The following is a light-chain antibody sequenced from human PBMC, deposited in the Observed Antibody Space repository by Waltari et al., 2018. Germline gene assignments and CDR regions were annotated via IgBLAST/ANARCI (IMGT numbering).Light chain of an antibody. Sequence: DRVTISCRASQYIGDFLNWYQHIPGRAPKPRIFTASNLQIGVPSRFSGSGSGTDFTLTITSLQPEDFATYYCQQTYITPISFGGGTKVQIK. CDR2: TAS. CDR3: QQTYITPIS. V-gene: IGKV1-39*01. J-gene: IGKJ4*01. CDR1: QYIGDF.